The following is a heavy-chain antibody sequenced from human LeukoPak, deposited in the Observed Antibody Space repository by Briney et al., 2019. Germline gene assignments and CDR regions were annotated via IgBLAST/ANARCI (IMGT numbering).Heavy chain of an antibody. CDR2: IYYSGST. Sequence: SETLSLTCTVSGGSISSSSYYWGWIRQPPGKGLEWIGSIYYSGSTYYNPSLKSRVTISVDTSKNQFSLKLSSVTAADTAVYYCARSSSSWCNWFDPWGQGTLVTVSS. J-gene: IGHJ5*02. CDR1: GGSISSSSYY. V-gene: IGHV4-39*01. D-gene: IGHD6-13*01. CDR3: ARSSSSWCNWFDP.